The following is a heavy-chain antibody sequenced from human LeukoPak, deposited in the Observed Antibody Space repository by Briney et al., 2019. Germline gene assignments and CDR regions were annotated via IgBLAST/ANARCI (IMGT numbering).Heavy chain of an antibody. J-gene: IGHJ4*02. CDR2: ISSSSSYI. V-gene: IGHV3-21*01. CDR3: ARFEIPTVTTRYFDY. Sequence: GGSLRLSCAASGFTFSSYSMNWVRQAPGKGLEWVSSISSSSSYIYYADSVKGRFTISRDNAKNSLYLQMNSLRAEDTAVYYCARFEIPTVTTRYFDYWGQGTLVTVSS. CDR1: GFTFSSYS. D-gene: IGHD4-17*01.